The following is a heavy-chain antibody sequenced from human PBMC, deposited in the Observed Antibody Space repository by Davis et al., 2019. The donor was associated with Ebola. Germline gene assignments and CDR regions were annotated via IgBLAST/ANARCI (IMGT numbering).Heavy chain of an antibody. V-gene: IGHV3-23*01. CDR3: ARSGYDYRVFDY. CDR1: GFTFSSYA. Sequence: GESLKISCAASGFTFSSYAMSWVRQAPGKGLEWVSAISGSGGSTYYADSVKGRFTISRDDADNSVYLQMYSLRAEDTAVYFCARSGYDYRVFDYWGQGTLVTVSS. J-gene: IGHJ4*02. D-gene: IGHD5-12*01. CDR2: ISGSGGST.